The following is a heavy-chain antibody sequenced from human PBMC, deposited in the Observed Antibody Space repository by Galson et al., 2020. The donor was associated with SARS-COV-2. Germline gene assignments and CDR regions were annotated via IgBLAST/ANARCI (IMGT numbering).Heavy chain of an antibody. D-gene: IGHD2-2*01. CDR3: ASGTSTPWVTTWAFDL. V-gene: IGHV3-23*01. CDR2: ISGSGDST. J-gene: IGHJ2*01. CDR1: GFTFSSYA. Sequence: GGSLRLSCAASGFTFSSYAMSWVRQAPGKGLEWVSAISGSGDSTYYADSVKGRFTISRDNSKNTLYLQMNSLRAEDTAVYYCASGTSTPWVTTWAFDLWGRGTLVTVSS.